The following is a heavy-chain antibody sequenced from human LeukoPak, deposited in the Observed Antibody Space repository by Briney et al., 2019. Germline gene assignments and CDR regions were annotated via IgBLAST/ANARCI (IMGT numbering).Heavy chain of an antibody. J-gene: IGHJ5*02. CDR3: AAEYYYGSGSYSWFDP. CDR2: INPNSGGT. Sequence: GASVKVSCKASGYTFIGYYMHWVRQAPGQGLEWMGWINPNSGGTNYTQKFQERVTITRDMSTSTAYMELSSLRSEDTAVYYCAAEYYYGSGSYSWFDPWGQGTLVTVSS. CDR1: GYTFIGYY. D-gene: IGHD3-10*01. V-gene: IGHV1-2*02.